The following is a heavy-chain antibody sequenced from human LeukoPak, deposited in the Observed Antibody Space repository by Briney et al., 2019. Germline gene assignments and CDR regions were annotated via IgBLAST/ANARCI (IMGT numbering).Heavy chain of an antibody. V-gene: IGHV3-43*01. D-gene: IGHD2-15*01. Sequence: PGGSLRLSCAASGFTFHHYSMHWVRQPPGKGLEWVSLISWDGGITYYADSVRGRFTISRDNAKNSLYLQMNSLTAEDTAVYYCARDRYCSGGSCYSGDYWGQGTLVTVSS. J-gene: IGHJ4*02. CDR3: ARDRYCSGGSCYSGDY. CDR1: GFTFHHYS. CDR2: ISWDGGIT.